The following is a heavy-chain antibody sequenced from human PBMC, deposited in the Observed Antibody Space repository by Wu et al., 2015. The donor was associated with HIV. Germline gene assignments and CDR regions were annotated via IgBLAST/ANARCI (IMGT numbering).Heavy chain of an antibody. Sequence: QVQLVQSGAEVKKPGASVKVSCKASGYTFTGYYMHWVRQAPGQGLEWMGWINPNSGGTNYAQKFQGRVTMTRDTSISTAYMELSRLRSDDTAVYYCARDRYYYDSLNAFDIWGQGTSGHRLF. CDR2: INPNSGGT. CDR1: GYTFTGYY. J-gene: IGHJ3*02. CDR3: ARDRYYYDSLNAFDI. D-gene: IGHD3-22*01. V-gene: IGHV1-2*02.